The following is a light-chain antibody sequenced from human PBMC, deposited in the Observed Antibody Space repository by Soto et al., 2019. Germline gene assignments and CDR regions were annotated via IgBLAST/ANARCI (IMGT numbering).Light chain of an antibody. CDR3: SSWKTSSTPLYV. Sequence: QSVLTQPASVSGSPGQSISISCTGTSSDIGGYNHVSWYQQHPGKAPKLMIYDVSNRPSGVSNRFSGSKSGNTASLTISGLQAEDEADYYCSSWKTSSTPLYVFGTGTKVTVL. CDR1: SSDIGGYNH. CDR2: DVS. V-gene: IGLV2-14*03. J-gene: IGLJ1*01.